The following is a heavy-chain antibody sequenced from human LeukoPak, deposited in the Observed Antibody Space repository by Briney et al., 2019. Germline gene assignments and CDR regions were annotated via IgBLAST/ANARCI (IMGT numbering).Heavy chain of an antibody. J-gene: IGHJ4*02. Sequence: SVKVSCKASGGTFSNYAISWVRQAPGQGLEWMGGIIPIFATANYAQKFQGRVTIAADESTSTAYMELRSLRSDDTAVYYCARDEDTAMVVLSDYWGQGTLVTVSS. CDR1: GGTFSNYA. D-gene: IGHD5-18*01. CDR3: ARDEDTAMVVLSDY. CDR2: IIPIFATA. V-gene: IGHV1-69*01.